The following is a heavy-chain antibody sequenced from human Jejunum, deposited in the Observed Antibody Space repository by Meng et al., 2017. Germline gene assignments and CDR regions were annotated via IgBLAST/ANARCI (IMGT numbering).Heavy chain of an antibody. Sequence: GGSLKLSCAASGLTFSGHWMSWVRQAPGKGLEWVANIKPDGSEVNYVDSVKGRFTISRDNPKNSLYLQMNSLRPEDSAVYYCATRPPSSVWYAVFDYWGQGSLVTVSS. CDR2: IKPDGSEV. J-gene: IGHJ4*02. V-gene: IGHV3-7*01. D-gene: IGHD6-19*01. CDR3: ATRPPSSVWYAVFDY. CDR1: GLTFSGHW.